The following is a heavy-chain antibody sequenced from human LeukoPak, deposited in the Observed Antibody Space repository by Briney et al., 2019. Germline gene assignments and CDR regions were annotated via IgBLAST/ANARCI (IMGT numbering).Heavy chain of an antibody. Sequence: PGGSLRLSCAASGFTFSSNGMRWVRQAPGKGLEWVAVIWYDGSNTYYADSVKGRFTISRDNSKNTLYLQMNSLRAEDTAVYYCARDGVLYCSSTSCYYPDYWGQGTLVTVSS. D-gene: IGHD2-2*01. V-gene: IGHV3-33*01. CDR3: ARDGVLYCSSTSCYYPDY. J-gene: IGHJ4*02. CDR1: GFTFSSNG. CDR2: IWYDGSNT.